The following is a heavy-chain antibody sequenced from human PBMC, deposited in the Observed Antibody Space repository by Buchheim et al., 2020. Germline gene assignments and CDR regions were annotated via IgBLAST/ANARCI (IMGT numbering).Heavy chain of an antibody. Sequence: QVQLMESGGGVVQPGRSLRLSCATSGFTFSSYGMHWVRQAPGKGLEWVAVISYDGSDKYYADSVKGRFTVSRDNSKNTLYLQMDSLRGEDTAVYYCAKPPSGLWGGYSDWGQGTL. CDR1: GFTFSSYG. V-gene: IGHV3-30*18. J-gene: IGHJ4*02. CDR3: AKPPSGLWGGYSD. CDR2: ISYDGSDK. D-gene: IGHD3-3*01.